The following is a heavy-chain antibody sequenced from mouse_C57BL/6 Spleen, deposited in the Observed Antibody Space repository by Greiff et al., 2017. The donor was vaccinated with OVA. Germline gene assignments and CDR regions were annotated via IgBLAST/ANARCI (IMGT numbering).Heavy chain of an antibody. D-gene: IGHD2-4*01. CDR3: TRSNYEFDYFDY. CDR2: INPNYGGT. Sequence: VQLQQSGPELVKPGASVKISCKASGYTFTDYYMNWVKPSHGKSLEWIGDINPNYGGTSYNQKFKGKATLTVDKSSSTAYMELRSLTSEDSAVYYCTRSNYEFDYFDYWGQGTTLTVSS. J-gene: IGHJ2*01. V-gene: IGHV1-26*01. CDR1: GYTFTDYY.